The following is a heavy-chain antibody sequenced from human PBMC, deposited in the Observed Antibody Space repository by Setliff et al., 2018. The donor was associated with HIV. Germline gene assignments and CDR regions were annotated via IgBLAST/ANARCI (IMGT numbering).Heavy chain of an antibody. V-gene: IGHV1-3*01. J-gene: IGHJ4*02. CDR2: INAGDGNT. D-gene: IGHD3-16*02. CDR1: GYSFSNFA. CDR3: ARDGAFVWGTYRYQGFDH. Sequence: GASVKVSCKASGYSFSNFAMHWVRQVPGPRLEWMGWINAGDGNTKYSQNIQGRVSITRDTSATTVYMELSRLRSEDTAVYYCARDGAFVWGTYRYQGFDHWGQGTLVTVSS.